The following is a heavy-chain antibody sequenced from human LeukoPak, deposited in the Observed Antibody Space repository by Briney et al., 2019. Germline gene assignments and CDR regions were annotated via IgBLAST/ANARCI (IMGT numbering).Heavy chain of an antibody. Sequence: GGSLRLSCAASGFTFSSYAMSWVRQAPGKGLEWVSAISGSGGSTYYADSVKGRFTISRDNSKNTLYLQMNSLRAEDMAVYYCAKDPFLRYFDWSVNYFDYWGQGTLVTVSS. CDR1: GFTFSSYA. CDR2: ISGSGGST. J-gene: IGHJ4*02. CDR3: AKDPFLRYFDWSVNYFDY. D-gene: IGHD3-9*01. V-gene: IGHV3-23*01.